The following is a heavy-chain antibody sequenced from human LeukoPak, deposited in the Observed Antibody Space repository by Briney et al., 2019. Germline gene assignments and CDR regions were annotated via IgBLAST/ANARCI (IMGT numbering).Heavy chain of an antibody. J-gene: IGHJ6*01. CDR3: ARALRFHGMEV. Sequence: ASVKVSCKSSAYTFTSYDINRVRQATGQGLEWMGLMNPNSGNTGYAQKFQGRVTMTRNTSISKAYMELSSLRSDDTAVYYCARALRFHGMEVWGQGTTVTVSS. D-gene: IGHD3-3*01. V-gene: IGHV1-8*01. CDR2: MNPNSGNT. CDR1: AYTFTSYD.